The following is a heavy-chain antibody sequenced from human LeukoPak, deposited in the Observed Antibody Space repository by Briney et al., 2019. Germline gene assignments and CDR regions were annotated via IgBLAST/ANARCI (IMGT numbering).Heavy chain of an antibody. CDR1: GITFGNNW. D-gene: IGHD3-9*01. Sequence: QPGGSLRLSCAASGITFGNNWMHWVRQGPGKGLVWVSRINSDGGGAIYADSVKGRFTGSRDNAKNTLYLQMNSLRAEDTAVYYCAKWGDYDVLTGYYDSDYWGQGTLVTVSS. CDR2: INSDGGGA. V-gene: IGHV3-74*01. J-gene: IGHJ4*02. CDR3: AKWGDYDVLTGYYDSDY.